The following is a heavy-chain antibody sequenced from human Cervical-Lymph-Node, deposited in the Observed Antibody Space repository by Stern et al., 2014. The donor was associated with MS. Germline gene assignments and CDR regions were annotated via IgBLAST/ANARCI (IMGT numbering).Heavy chain of an antibody. CDR3: AHSLISLGRAIPFDY. V-gene: IGHV2-5*02. CDR2: IYWDDDK. D-gene: IGHD3-3*02. Sequence: VTLRESGPTLVKPTQTLTLTCNVSGFSLTSLGVGVGWIRPPPGKAPEWLAIIYWDDDKHYSPSLRSRLSITRDFSKSQVVLTITNVDPVDTATYYCAHSLISLGRAIPFDYWGHGTPVTVPP. CDR1: GFSLTSLGVG. J-gene: IGHJ4*01.